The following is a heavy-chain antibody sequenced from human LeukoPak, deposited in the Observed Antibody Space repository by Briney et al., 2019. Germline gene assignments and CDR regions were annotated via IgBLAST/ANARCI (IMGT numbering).Heavy chain of an antibody. CDR1: GYTFSHYY. CDR2: ISSSCTTI. Sequence: GGSLRLSCAPSGYTFSHYYMSWIRQAPGKGLEWVSYISSSCTTIYYADSVKGRFTISRDNAKNSLFLQMNSLRAEDTAVYYCARDRKGYSYEGRYYFDHWGQGTLVTVSS. D-gene: IGHD5-18*01. CDR3: ARDRKGYSYEGRYYFDH. V-gene: IGHV3-11*01. J-gene: IGHJ4*02.